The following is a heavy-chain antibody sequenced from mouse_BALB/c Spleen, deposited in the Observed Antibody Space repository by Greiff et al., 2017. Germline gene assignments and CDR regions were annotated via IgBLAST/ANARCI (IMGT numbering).Heavy chain of an antibody. Sequence: EVQLQQSGAELVQPGASVKLSCTASGFNFKDTYMHWVKQRPEQGLEWIGRIDPANGNTKYDPKFHGKATKTADTSSNTACLQLSSLTSEDTAVYYCAKYDYGVAYWGQGTLVTVSA. CDR3: AKYDYGVAY. J-gene: IGHJ3*01. CDR2: IDPANGNT. D-gene: IGHD1-1*01. CDR1: GFNFKDTY. V-gene: IGHV14-3*02.